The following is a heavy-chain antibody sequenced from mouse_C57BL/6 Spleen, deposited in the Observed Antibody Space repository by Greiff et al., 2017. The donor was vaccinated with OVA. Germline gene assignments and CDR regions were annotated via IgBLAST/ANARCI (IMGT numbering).Heavy chain of an antibody. CDR1: GYSFTGYY. CDR2: INTSTGGT. D-gene: IGHD1-1*01. J-gene: IGHJ4*01. CDR3: ASGGYYYGSIYAMDY. V-gene: IGHV1-42*01. Sequence: VQLQQSGPELVKPGASVKISCKASGYSFTGYYMNWVKQSPEKSLEWIGEINTSTGGTTYNQKLKAKATLTVDKSSSTAYMQLKSLTYEDSAVYYYASGGYYYGSIYAMDYWGQGTSVTVSS.